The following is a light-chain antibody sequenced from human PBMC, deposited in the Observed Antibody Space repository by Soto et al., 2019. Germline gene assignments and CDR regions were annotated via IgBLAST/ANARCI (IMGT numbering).Light chain of an antibody. J-gene: IGKJ1*01. Sequence: DMVMTQSPDSLAVSLGERATINCKSSQSVLYSSKNKNYLAWYQQKPGQPPKLLIYWASTREAGVPDRFSGSGSGTEFTLTISSLQPDDFATYYCQQYNGTFGQGTKVDIK. CDR2: WAS. V-gene: IGKV4-1*01. CDR1: QSVLYSSKNKNY. CDR3: QQYNGT.